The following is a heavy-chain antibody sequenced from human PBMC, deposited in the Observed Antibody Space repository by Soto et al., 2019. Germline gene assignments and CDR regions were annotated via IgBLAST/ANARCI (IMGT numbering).Heavy chain of an antibody. CDR1: GFTFSSYS. CDR3: ARDMSSVPTPAFDI. V-gene: IGHV3-48*01. J-gene: IGHJ3*02. Sequence: GGSLRLSCAASGFTFSSYSMNWVRQAPGKGLEWVSYISSSSSTIYYADSVKGRFTISRDNAKNSLYLQMNSLRAEDTAVYYCARDMSSVPTPAFDIWGQGTMVTVSS. CDR2: ISSSSSTI. D-gene: IGHD1-1*01.